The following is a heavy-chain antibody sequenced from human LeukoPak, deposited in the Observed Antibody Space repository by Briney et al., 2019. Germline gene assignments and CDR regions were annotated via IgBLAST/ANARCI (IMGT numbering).Heavy chain of an antibody. J-gene: IGHJ3*02. CDR3: ARLLDYDSSGYPDTFDI. D-gene: IGHD3-22*01. V-gene: IGHV4-59*01. CDR1: RGSISPNY. Sequence: SETLSLTCTVSRGSISPNYWTWIRQPPGKGLEWIEYIYYIGSTNYNPSLKSRVTISLDTSRNQFSLRLSTVTAADTAVYYCARLLDYDSSGYPDTFDIWGQGTMVTVSS. CDR2: IYYIGST.